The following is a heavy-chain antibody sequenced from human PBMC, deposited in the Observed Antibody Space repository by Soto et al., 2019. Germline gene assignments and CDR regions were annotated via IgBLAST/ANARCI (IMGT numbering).Heavy chain of an antibody. D-gene: IGHD1-26*01. V-gene: IGHV4-31*03. J-gene: IGHJ4*02. CDR2: IDYSGST. CDR3: ARDMGQWDPPDY. Sequence: PSETLSLTCTVSGGSISSGVYYWSWIRQHPGKGLEWIGYIDYSGSTYYNPSLKSRVIISVDTSRNQFSLKLSSVTAADTAVYYCARDMGQWDPPDYWGQGTLVTVSS. CDR1: GGSISSGVYY.